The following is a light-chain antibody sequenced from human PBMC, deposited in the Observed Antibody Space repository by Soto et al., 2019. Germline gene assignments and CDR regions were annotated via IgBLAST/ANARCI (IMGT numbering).Light chain of an antibody. Sequence: EIVLTQSPATLSLSPGDRATLSCRASQSVSNYLAWYQQKPGQAPRLLIYDASNRATGIPARFSGGGSGTYFTLTISSLEPEDFAVYYCQQRSNWLTFGGGTTVEIK. V-gene: IGKV3-11*01. CDR2: DAS. CDR1: QSVSNY. CDR3: QQRSNWLT. J-gene: IGKJ4*01.